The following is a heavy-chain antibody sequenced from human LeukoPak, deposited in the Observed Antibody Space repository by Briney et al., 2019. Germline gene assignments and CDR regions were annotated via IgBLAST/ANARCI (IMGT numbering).Heavy chain of an antibody. Sequence: NPSETLSLTCTVSGGSISSSSYYWGGIRQPPGKGLEWIGSIYYSGSTYYNPSLKSRVTISVDTSKNQFSLKLSSVTAADTAVYYCARQLGYCSSTSCYADKVDYWGQGTLVTVSS. D-gene: IGHD2-2*01. J-gene: IGHJ4*02. V-gene: IGHV4-39*01. CDR3: ARQLGYCSSTSCYADKVDY. CDR1: GGSISSSSYY. CDR2: IYYSGST.